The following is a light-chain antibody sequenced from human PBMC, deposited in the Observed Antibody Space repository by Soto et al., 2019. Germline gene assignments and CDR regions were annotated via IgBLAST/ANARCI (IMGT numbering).Light chain of an antibody. V-gene: IGKV3-20*01. CDR2: GAS. CDR1: QRVSSSSY. CDR3: QQYGSSRT. J-gene: IGKJ4*01. Sequence: EIVLTQSPGTLSLSPGERATLSCRASQRVSSSSYLAWYQQKPGQAPRLLIYGASSRATGIPDRFSGSGSGTDFTLITSRLEPEDFAVYYCQQYGSSRTVGGGTKVEIK.